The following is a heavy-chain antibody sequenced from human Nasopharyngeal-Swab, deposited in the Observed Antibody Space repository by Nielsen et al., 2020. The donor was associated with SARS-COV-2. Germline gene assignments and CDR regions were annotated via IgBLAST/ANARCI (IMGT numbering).Heavy chain of an antibody. Sequence: SVKVSCKASGYTFTTYGISWVRQAPGQGLEWMGGIIPMFATTNYAQKFQGRVTITADESTSTAYMELSSLRSEDTAVYYCARFKYGDYRLDYWGRGTLVTVSS. D-gene: IGHD4-17*01. J-gene: IGHJ4*02. CDR3: ARFKYGDYRLDY. CDR2: IIPMFATT. CDR1: GYTFTTYG. V-gene: IGHV1-69*13.